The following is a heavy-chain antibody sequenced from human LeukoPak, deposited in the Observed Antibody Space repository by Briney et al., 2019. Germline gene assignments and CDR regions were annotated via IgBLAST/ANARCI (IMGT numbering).Heavy chain of an antibody. J-gene: IGHJ4*02. CDR3: ARGWTRRFDY. CDR2: IKSKTDGGTT. V-gene: IGHV3-15*01. Sequence: PGGSLRLSCAASGFTFSNAWMSWVRQAPGEGLEWVGRIKSKTDGGTTDYAAPVKGRFTISRDDSKNTLYLQMNSLKTEDTAVYYCARGWTRRFDYWGQGTLVTVSS. D-gene: IGHD6-19*01. CDR1: GFTFSNAW.